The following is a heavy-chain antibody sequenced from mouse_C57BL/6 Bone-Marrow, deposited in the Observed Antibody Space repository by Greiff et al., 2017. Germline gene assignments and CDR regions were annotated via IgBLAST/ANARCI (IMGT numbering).Heavy chain of an antibody. V-gene: IGHV1-55*01. CDR1: GYTFTSYW. Sequence: QVQLKASGAELVKPGASVKMSCKASGYTFTSYWITWVKQRPGQGLEWIGDIYPGSGSTNYNEKFKSKATLTVDTSSSTAYMQLSSLTSEDSAVYYCATDIWYFDVWGTGTTVTVSS. J-gene: IGHJ1*03. CDR2: IYPGSGST. CDR3: ATDIWYFDV.